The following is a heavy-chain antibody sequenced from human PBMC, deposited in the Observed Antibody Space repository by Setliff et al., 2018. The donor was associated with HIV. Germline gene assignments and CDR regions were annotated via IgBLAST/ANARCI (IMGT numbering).Heavy chain of an antibody. J-gene: IGHJ5*02. D-gene: IGHD3-3*01. Sequence: SETLSLTCAVYGGSLSDYYWSWIRQPPGKGLEWIGEINHSGSTNYNASLKSRVIISGDTSKKQFSLRLSSVTVADTAVYYCARDRRSIFGVDTKNWFDPWGQGALVTVSS. CDR2: INHSGST. CDR3: ARDRRSIFGVDTKNWFDP. V-gene: IGHV4-34*01. CDR1: GGSLSDYY.